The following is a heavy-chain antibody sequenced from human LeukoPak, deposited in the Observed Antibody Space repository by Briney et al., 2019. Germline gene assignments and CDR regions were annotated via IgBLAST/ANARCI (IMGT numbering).Heavy chain of an antibody. J-gene: IGHJ5*02. CDR2: ISAYNGNT. CDR3: ARGGSSSSWHGGWFDP. Sequence: GASVKVSCKASGYTFTSYGISWVRQAPGQGLEWMGWISAYNGNTNYAQKLQGRVTMATDTSTSTAYMELRSLRSDDTAVYYCARGGSSSSWHGGWFDPWGQGTLVTVSS. D-gene: IGHD6-13*01. V-gene: IGHV1-18*01. CDR1: GYTFTSYG.